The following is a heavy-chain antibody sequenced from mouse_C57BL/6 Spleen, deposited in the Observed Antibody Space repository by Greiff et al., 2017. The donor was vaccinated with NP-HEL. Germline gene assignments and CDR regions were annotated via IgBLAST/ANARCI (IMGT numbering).Heavy chain of an antibody. CDR3: ARMDYGNYEGLDAY. V-gene: IGHV1-55*01. J-gene: IGHJ3*01. CDR2: IYPGSGST. Sequence: QVQLKQPGAELVKPGASVKMSCKASGYTFTSYWITWVKQRPGQGLEWIGDIYPGSGSTNYNEKFKSKATLTVDTSSSTAYMQLSSLTSEDSAVYYCARMDYGNYEGLDAYWGQGTLVTVSA. CDR1: GYTFTSYW. D-gene: IGHD2-1*01.